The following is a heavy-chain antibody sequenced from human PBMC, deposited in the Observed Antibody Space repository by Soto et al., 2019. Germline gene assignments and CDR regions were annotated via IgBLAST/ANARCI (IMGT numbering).Heavy chain of an antibody. CDR2: ISPHKGDT. CDR3: ARDLDASGSYYTNY. V-gene: IGHV1-18*01. Sequence: QVQLVQSGAEVKKPGSSVKVSCKASGGTFSSYAISWVRQAPGQGLEWMGWISPHKGDTYYAQRLQGRVTMTTDTSTSTAYMELRSLRSDDTAVYFCARDLDASGSYYTNYWGQGTLVTVSS. J-gene: IGHJ4*02. D-gene: IGHD3-10*01. CDR1: GGTFSSYA.